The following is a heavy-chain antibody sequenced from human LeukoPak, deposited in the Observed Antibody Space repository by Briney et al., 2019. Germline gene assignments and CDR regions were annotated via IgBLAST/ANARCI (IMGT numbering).Heavy chain of an antibody. V-gene: IGHV1-69*05. CDR1: GGTFSSYA. Sequence: SVKVSCKASGGTFSSYAIGWVRQAPGQGLEWMGGIIPIFGTANYAQKFQGRVTITTDESTSTAYMELSSLRSEDTAVYYCARAVYDILTGHNARYYYYYYMDVWGKGTTVTVSS. CDR2: IIPIFGTA. CDR3: ARAVYDILTGHNARYYYYYYMDV. J-gene: IGHJ6*03. D-gene: IGHD3-9*01.